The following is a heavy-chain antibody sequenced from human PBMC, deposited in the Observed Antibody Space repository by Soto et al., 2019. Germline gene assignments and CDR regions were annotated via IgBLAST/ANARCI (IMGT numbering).Heavy chain of an antibody. CDR3: ARDKGRYDIGMDV. CDR1: GGSVTSHH. CDR2: TSYTGNT. D-gene: IGHD3-9*01. Sequence: SETLSLTCFVSGGSVTSHHWSWIRQFPGQGLEWIAYTSYTGNTNYNPSLQSRVTISVDRSKNHFPLNLSSVTAADTAVYYCARDKGRYDIGMDVWGQGTTVTVSS. J-gene: IGHJ6*02. V-gene: IGHV4-59*02.